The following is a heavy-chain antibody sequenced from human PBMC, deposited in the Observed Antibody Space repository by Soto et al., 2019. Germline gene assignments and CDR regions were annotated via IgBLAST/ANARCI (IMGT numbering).Heavy chain of an antibody. CDR1: GFTFSTYA. CDR3: AKQRAGYGSGSDTYYFDF. Sequence: EVQLLESGGGLVQPGGSLRLSCSTSGFTFSTYAMNWVRQAPGKGLEWVSALSGSGGTSYYADSVRGRFTISRDNAKNTLFLQMNSLRAEDTALYYCAKQRAGYGSGSDTYYFDFWGQGTLVTVSS. D-gene: IGHD3-10*01. J-gene: IGHJ4*02. CDR2: LSGSGGTS. V-gene: IGHV3-23*01.